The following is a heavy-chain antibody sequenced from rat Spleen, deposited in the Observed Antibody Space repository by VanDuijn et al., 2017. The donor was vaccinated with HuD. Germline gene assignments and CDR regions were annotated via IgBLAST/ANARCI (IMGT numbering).Heavy chain of an antibody. CDR1: GFTFSNYD. CDR3: ARDAYYGYNCFDY. J-gene: IGHJ2*01. CDR2: ISPSGGST. Sequence: EVQLVESGGGLVQPGRSLKLSCAASGFTFSNYDMAWVRQAPTKGLEWVASISPSGGSTYYRDSVKGRFTVSRDNAKSTLYLQMDSLRSEDTATYYWARDAYYGYNCFDYWGQGVMVTVSS. D-gene: IGHD1-9*01. V-gene: IGHV5-25*01.